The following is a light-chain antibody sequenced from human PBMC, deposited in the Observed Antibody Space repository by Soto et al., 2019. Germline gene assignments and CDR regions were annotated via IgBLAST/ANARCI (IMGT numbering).Light chain of an antibody. Sequence: GDGFTITCRASQSITTFLAWYQQKPGKAPQILIYDASKLEPGVPSRLSGGGSGTEFTLTISSLQPDDFATYYCQQYSTYPLTFGGGTKVDIK. CDR3: QQYSTYPLT. CDR2: DAS. J-gene: IGKJ4*01. CDR1: QSITTF. V-gene: IGKV1-5*01.